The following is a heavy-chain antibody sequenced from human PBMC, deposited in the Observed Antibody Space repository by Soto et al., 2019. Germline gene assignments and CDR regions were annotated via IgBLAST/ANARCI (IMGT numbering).Heavy chain of an antibody. CDR2: IRSKANSYAT. Sequence: PGGSLRLSCAASGFTFSGSAMHWVRQASGKGLEWVGRIRSKANSYATAYAASVKGRFTISRDDSKNTAYLQMNSLKTEDTAVYYCTSTTYYYDSSGFDAFDIWGHGTMVTVSS. CDR1: GFTFSGSA. D-gene: IGHD3-22*01. V-gene: IGHV3-73*01. J-gene: IGHJ3*02. CDR3: TSTTYYYDSSGFDAFDI.